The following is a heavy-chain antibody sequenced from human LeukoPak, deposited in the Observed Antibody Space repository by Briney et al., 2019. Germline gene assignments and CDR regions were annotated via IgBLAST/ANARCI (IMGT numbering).Heavy chain of an antibody. Sequence: SETLSLTCTVSGGSISTSNYYWGWIRQPPGKGLEWIGNIFYSGSTYYSPSLRSRVTISLDTSRNQFSLKLNSVTAADTAVYYCAREDAEQMDNSFDIWGQGTMVTVSS. CDR1: GGSISTSNYY. J-gene: IGHJ3*02. D-gene: IGHD5-24*01. CDR2: IFYSGST. CDR3: AREDAEQMDNSFDI. V-gene: IGHV4-39*07.